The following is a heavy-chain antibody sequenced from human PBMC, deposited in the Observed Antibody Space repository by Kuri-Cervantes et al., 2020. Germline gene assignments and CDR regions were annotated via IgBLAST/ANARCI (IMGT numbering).Heavy chain of an antibody. D-gene: IGHD2-15*01. CDR3: ARGPPRGCSGGSCPTVFDY. J-gene: IGHJ4*02. CDR1: GYTFTGYY. CDR2: INPNSGGT. V-gene: IGHV1-2*02. Sequence: ASVKVSCKASGYTFTGYYMHWVRQAPGQGLEWMGWINPNSGGTNYAQKFQGRVTMTRDTSISTAYLELSRLRSDDTAVYYCARGPPRGCSGGSCPTVFDYWGQGTPVTVSS.